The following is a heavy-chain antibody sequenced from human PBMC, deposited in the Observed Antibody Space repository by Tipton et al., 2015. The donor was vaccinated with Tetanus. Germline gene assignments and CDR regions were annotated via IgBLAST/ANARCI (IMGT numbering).Heavy chain of an antibody. CDR2: IYHSGST. V-gene: IGHV4-30-2*01. Sequence: LRLSCAVSGGSISSGGYSWSWIRQPPGKGLEWIGYIYHSGSTYYNPSLKSRVTISVDRSKNQFSLKLSSVTAADTAVYYCARGDDFWSGPPRGWFDPWGQGTLVTVSS. D-gene: IGHD3-3*01. CDR3: ARGDDFWSGPPRGWFDP. CDR1: GGSISSGGYS. J-gene: IGHJ5*02.